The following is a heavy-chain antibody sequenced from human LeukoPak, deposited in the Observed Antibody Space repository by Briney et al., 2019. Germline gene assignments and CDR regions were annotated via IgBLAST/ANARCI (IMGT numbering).Heavy chain of an antibody. D-gene: IGHD3-10*01. Sequence: SETLSLTCTVSGGSIISGSYYWSWIRQPTGKGLEWIGRIYTSGSTNYNPSLKSRVTISVDTSKNQFSLKLSSVTAADTAVYYCARTLMGIDYGSGSYDFDYWGQGTLVTVSS. V-gene: IGHV4-61*02. CDR3: ARTLMGIDYGSGSYDFDY. J-gene: IGHJ4*02. CDR1: GGSIISGSYY. CDR2: IYTSGST.